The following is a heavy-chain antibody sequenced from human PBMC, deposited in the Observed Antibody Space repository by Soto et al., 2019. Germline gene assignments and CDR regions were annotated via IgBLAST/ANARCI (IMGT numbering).Heavy chain of an antibody. CDR2: ISGSGGST. Sequence: PGGSLRLSCAASGFTFSSYAMSWVRQAPGKGLEWVSAISGSGGSTYYADSVKGRFTISRDNSKNTLYLQMNSLRAEDTAVYYCARVRWDYGDYVYYFDYWGQGTLVTVSS. CDR3: ARVRWDYGDYVYYFDY. J-gene: IGHJ4*02. D-gene: IGHD4-17*01. CDR1: GFTFSSYA. V-gene: IGHV3-23*01.